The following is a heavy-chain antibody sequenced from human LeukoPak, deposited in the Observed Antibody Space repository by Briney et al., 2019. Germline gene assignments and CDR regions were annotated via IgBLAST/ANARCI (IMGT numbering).Heavy chain of an antibody. CDR2: ISYDGSNK. Sequence: GRSLRLSCAASGFTFSSYAMHWVRQAPGKGLEWVAVISYDGSNKYFADSVKGRFTISRDTSKNTLFLQMNSLRAEDTAVYYCSKDNFRTAASGLDYWGQGTLVTVSS. D-gene: IGHD6-13*01. V-gene: IGHV3-30-3*01. CDR3: SKDNFRTAASGLDY. J-gene: IGHJ4*02. CDR1: GFTFSSYA.